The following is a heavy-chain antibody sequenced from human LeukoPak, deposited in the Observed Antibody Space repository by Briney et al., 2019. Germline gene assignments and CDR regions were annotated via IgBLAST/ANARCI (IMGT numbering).Heavy chain of an antibody. J-gene: IGHJ4*02. V-gene: IGHV3-48*03. CDR1: GFTFSSYE. Sequence: SGGSLRLSCAASGFTFSSYEMNWVRQAPGKGLEWVSYISSSGNTIYYADSVKGRFTISRDNAKNSLYLQMNSLRAEDTAVYYCAKDSSGWYYFDSWGQGTLVTVSS. D-gene: IGHD6-19*01. CDR3: AKDSSGWYYFDS. CDR2: ISSSGNTI.